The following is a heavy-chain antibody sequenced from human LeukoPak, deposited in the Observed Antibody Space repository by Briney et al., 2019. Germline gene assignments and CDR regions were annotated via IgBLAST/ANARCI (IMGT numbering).Heavy chain of an antibody. CDR3: ASVSGYSFYYFDY. J-gene: IGHJ4*02. CDR1: GGSISSSSYY. D-gene: IGHD3-22*01. Sequence: PSETLSLTCTVSGGSISSSSYYWGWIRQPPGKGLEWIGSIYYSGSTYYNPSLKSRVTVSVDTSKNQFSLKLSSVTAADTAVYYCASVSGYSFYYFDYWGQGTLVTVSS. V-gene: IGHV4-39*07. CDR2: IYYSGST.